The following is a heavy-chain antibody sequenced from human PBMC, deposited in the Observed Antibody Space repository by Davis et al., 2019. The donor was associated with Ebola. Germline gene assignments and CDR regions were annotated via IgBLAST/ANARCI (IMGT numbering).Heavy chain of an antibody. CDR3: ARHVIAAAGNPGIDY. CDR2: IYPGDSDT. V-gene: IGHV5-51*01. Sequence: KVSCKGSGYSFTSYWIGWVRQMPGKGLEWMGIIYPGDSDTRYSPSFQGQVTISADKSISTAYLQWSSLKASDTALYYCARHVIAAAGNPGIDYWGQGTLVTVSS. J-gene: IGHJ4*02. CDR1: GYSFTSYW. D-gene: IGHD6-13*01.